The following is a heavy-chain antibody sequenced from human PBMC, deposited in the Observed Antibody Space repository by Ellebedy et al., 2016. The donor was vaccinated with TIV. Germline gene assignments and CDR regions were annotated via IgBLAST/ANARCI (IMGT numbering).Heavy chain of an antibody. V-gene: IGHV1-2*02. D-gene: IGHD6-13*01. CDR2: INPFNGDT. J-gene: IGHJ3*01. Sequence: AASVKVSCKASGYTFTGYFIHWMRQAPGQGLEWMGWINPFNGDTNFARTFQGRVTLTRNTSVNTAYMELSSLTSGDTATYYCTSAHTNEVYGSSWYSAFDVWGQGTVVAVSS. CDR3: TSAHTNEVYGSSWYSAFDV. CDR1: GYTFTGYF.